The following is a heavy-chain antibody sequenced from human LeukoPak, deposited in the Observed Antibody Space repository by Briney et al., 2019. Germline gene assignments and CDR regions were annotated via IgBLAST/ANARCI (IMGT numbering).Heavy chain of an antibody. CDR2: IWFDGSNE. CDR1: GFSFSNYG. J-gene: IGHJ4*02. CDR3: AKVYSSGWCLDY. V-gene: IGHV3-33*06. Sequence: PGKSLRLSCLASGFSFSNYGMHWVRQAPGKGLEWVAVIWFDGSNEDYADSVKGRLTISRDNSKNTLYLQMNSLRAEDTAVYYCAKVYSSGWCLDYWGQGTLVTVSP. D-gene: IGHD6-19*01.